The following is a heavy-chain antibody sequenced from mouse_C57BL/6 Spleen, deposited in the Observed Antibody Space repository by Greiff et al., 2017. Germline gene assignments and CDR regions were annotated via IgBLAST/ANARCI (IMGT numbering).Heavy chain of an antibody. Sequence: EVKLVESGGDLVKPGGSLKLSCAASGFTFSSYGMSWVRQTPDKRLEWVATISSGGSYTYYPDSVKGRFTISRDNAKNTLYLQMSSLKSEDTARYYCARGGYDYDDYAMDYWGQGTSVTVSS. CDR2: ISSGGSYT. J-gene: IGHJ4*01. V-gene: IGHV5-6*01. CDR1: GFTFSSYG. CDR3: ARGGYDYDDYAMDY. D-gene: IGHD2-4*01.